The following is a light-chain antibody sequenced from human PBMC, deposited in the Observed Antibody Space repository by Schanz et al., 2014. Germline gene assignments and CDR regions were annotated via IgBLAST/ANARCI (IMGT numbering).Light chain of an antibody. Sequence: QSALTQPASVSGSPGQSITISCTGTSSDVGGYNYVSWYQQHPGKAPKLMIYDVSKRPSGVSNRFSGSKSGNTASLTISGLQAEDEADYYCCSYAGITTWVFGGGTKLTV. V-gene: IGLV2-23*02. CDR3: CSYAGITTWV. J-gene: IGLJ3*02. CDR1: SSDVGGYNY. CDR2: DVS.